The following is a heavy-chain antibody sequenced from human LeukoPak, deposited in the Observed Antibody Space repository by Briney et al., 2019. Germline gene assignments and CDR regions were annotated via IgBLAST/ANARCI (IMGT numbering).Heavy chain of an antibody. CDR1: GFTFDDYA. J-gene: IGHJ4*02. CDR3: AKVRAPSGWFNSDY. D-gene: IGHD6-19*01. CDR2: ISWNSGSI. V-gene: IGHV3-9*01. Sequence: GRSLRLSCAASGFTFDDYAMHWVRQAPGQGLEWVSGISWNSGSIGYADSVKGRFTISRDNAKNSLYLQMNSLRAEDTALYYCAKVRAPSGWFNSDYWGQGTLVTVSS.